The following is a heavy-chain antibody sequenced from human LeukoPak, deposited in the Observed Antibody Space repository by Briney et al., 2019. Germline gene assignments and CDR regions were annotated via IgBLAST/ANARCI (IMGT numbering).Heavy chain of an antibody. CDR3: ARPREGGLRAQHDAFDI. J-gene: IGHJ3*02. Sequence: GESLKISCKGSGYSFTSYWIGWVRQMPGKGLEWMGIIYPGDSDTRYSPSFQGQVTISADKSISTAYLQWSSLKASDTAMYYCARPREGGLRAQHDAFDIWGQGTMVTVSS. D-gene: IGHD4-17*01. CDR1: GYSFTSYW. V-gene: IGHV5-51*01. CDR2: IYPGDSDT.